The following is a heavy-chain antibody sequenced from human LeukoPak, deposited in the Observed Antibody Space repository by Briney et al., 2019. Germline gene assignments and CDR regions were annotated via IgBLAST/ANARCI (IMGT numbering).Heavy chain of an antibody. CDR3: AKTYYDFWSGFDY. CDR2: ISWNSGGI. V-gene: IGHV3-9*01. CDR1: GFTFDDYA. J-gene: IGHJ4*02. D-gene: IGHD3-3*01. Sequence: GRSLRLSCAASGFTFDDYAMHWVRQAPGKGLEWVSSISWNSGGIGYADSVKGRFTISRDNAKNSLYLQMNSLRAEDTALYYCAKTYYDFWSGFDYWGQGTLVTVSS.